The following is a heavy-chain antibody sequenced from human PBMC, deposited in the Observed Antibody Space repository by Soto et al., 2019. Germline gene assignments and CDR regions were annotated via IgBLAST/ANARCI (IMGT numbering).Heavy chain of an antibody. V-gene: IGHV4-61*01. Sequence: PSETLSLTCTVSGGSVSSGSYYWSWIRQPPGKGLEWIGYIYYSGSTNYNPSLKSRVTISVDTSKNQFSLKLSSVTAADTAVYYWARITGTGYYYGMDVWDQGTKVTGSS. CDR2: IYYSGST. D-gene: IGHD1-7*01. CDR1: GGSVSSGSYY. CDR3: ARITGTGYYYGMDV. J-gene: IGHJ6*02.